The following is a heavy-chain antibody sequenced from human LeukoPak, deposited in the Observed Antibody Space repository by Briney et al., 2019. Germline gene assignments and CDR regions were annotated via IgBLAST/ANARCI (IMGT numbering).Heavy chain of an antibody. CDR1: GFTFSSYG. V-gene: IGHV3-21*01. CDR3: ARGLNYYDSSGYTY. D-gene: IGHD3-22*01. CDR2: ISSSSSYI. J-gene: IGHJ4*02. Sequence: GGTLRLSCAASGFTFSSYGMSWVRQAPGKGLEWVSSISSSSSYIYYADSVKGRFTISRDNAKNSLYLQMNSLRAEDTAVYYCARGLNYYDSSGYTYWGQGTLVTVSS.